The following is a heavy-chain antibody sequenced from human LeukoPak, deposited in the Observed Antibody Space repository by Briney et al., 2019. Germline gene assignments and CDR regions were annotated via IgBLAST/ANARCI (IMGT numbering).Heavy chain of an antibody. CDR3: ARVGPLRYFDY. Sequence: GGSLRLSCAASGFTFSSYAMHWVRQAPGKGLEWVAVISYDGSNKYYADSVKGRFTISRDNSKNTLYLQMNSLRAEDTAVYYCARVGPLRYFDYWGQGTLVTVSS. CDR2: ISYDGSNK. D-gene: IGHD4-17*01. J-gene: IGHJ4*02. V-gene: IGHV3-30-3*01. CDR1: GFTFSSYA.